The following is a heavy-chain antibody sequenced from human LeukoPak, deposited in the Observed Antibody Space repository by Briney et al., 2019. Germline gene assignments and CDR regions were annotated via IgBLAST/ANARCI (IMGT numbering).Heavy chain of an antibody. V-gene: IGHV3-21*01. CDR2: ISSSSSYI. CDR3: ARDGRRRDVGEDSSSWYLHYYYYGMDV. D-gene: IGHD6-13*01. Sequence: GGSLRLSCAASGFTFSSYSMNWVRQAPGKGLEWVSSISSSSSYIYYADSVKGRFTISRDNAKNSLYLQMNSLRAEDTAVYYCARDGRRRDVGEDSSSWYLHYYYYGMDVWGQGTTVTVSS. CDR1: GFTFSSYS. J-gene: IGHJ6*02.